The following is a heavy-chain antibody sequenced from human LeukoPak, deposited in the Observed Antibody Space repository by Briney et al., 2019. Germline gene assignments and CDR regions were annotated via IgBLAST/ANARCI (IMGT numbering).Heavy chain of an antibody. J-gene: IGHJ4*02. D-gene: IGHD1-26*01. CDR1: GGSINSGDW. Sequence: SGTLSLTCGVSGGSINSGDWWTWVRQPPGKGLEWIGEIYHDGNTYYNPSLESRATISVDKSKNQFSLTLSSVTAADTAVYYCASNQGMGAYFDSGGQGTLVTVSS. CDR2: IYHDGNT. V-gene: IGHV4-4*02. CDR3: ASNQGMGAYFDS.